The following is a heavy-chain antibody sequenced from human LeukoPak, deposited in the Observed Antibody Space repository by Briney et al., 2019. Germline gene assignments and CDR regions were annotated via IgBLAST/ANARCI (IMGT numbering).Heavy chain of an antibody. J-gene: IGHJ4*02. D-gene: IGHD6-13*01. CDR2: IYSGRST. CDR3: ARAGYSSSWRERYKYYFDY. V-gene: IGHV3-66*01. Sequence: GGSLRLSCAASGFTVSSNDMSWVRQAPGKGLEWVSLIYSGRSTYYADSVKGRFIISRDNSKNTLYLQMNSLRAEDTAVYYCARAGYSSSWRERYKYYFDYWGQGTLLTVSS. CDR1: GFTVSSND.